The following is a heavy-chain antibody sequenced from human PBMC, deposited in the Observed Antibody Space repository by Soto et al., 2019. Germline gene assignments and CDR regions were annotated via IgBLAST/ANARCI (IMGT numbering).Heavy chain of an antibody. CDR2: INHSGST. Sequence: SETLSLTCAVYGGSFSGYYWSWIRQPPGKGLEWIGEINHSGSTNHNPSLKSRVTISVDTSKNQFSLKLSSVTAADTAVYYCARESVGWPLYYFDYWGQGTLVTVSS. J-gene: IGHJ4*02. CDR1: GGSFSGYY. V-gene: IGHV4-34*01. CDR3: ARESVGWPLYYFDY. D-gene: IGHD2-15*01.